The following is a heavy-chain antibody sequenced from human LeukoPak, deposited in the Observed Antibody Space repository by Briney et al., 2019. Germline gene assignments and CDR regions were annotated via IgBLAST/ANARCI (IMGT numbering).Heavy chain of an antibody. Sequence: GESLKIPCKGSGYTYTNYWIAWVRQMPGKGLEWLGIVFPVDSDTRYSPSFQGQVTISVDKSISTAYLQWSSLKASDTAMYYCARYDGGATAGFWGQGTLVTVSS. V-gene: IGHV5-51*01. CDR3: ARYDGGATAGF. CDR2: VFPVDSDT. D-gene: IGHD3-16*01. J-gene: IGHJ4*02. CDR1: GYTYTNYW.